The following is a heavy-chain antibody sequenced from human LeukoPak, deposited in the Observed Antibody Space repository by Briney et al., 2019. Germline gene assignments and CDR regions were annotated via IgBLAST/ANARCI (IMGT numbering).Heavy chain of an antibody. CDR2: ISGSGSGGST. V-gene: IGHV3-23*01. J-gene: IGHJ4*02. CDR1: GFNFNYYA. D-gene: IGHD3-10*01. CDR3: AKGMGSGIYFGLDY. Sequence: GGSLRLSCAASGFNFNYYAMSWVRLAPGKGLEWVSGISGSGSGGSTYYADSVKGRFTISKDTSKNTLYVQLSSLRAEDTALYYCAKGMGSGIYFGLDYWGQGTLLTVSS.